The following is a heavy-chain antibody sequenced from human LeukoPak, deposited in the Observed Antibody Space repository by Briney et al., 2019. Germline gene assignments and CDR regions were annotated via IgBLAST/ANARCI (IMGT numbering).Heavy chain of an antibody. J-gene: IGHJ4*02. V-gene: IGHV4-4*07. Sequence: PSETLSLTCTVSGGSTSSYYWSWIRQPAGKGLEWIGRIYTSGSTNYNPSLKSRVTMSVDTSKNQFSLKLSSVTAADTAVYYCAGTEWLRFLVSWGQGTLVTVSS. CDR1: GGSTSSYY. CDR2: IYTSGST. CDR3: AGTEWLRFLVS. D-gene: IGHD5-12*01.